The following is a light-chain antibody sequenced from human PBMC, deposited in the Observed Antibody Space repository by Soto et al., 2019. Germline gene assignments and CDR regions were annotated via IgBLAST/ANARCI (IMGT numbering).Light chain of an antibody. CDR1: QSLLHSNGYNY. Sequence: DIVMTQSPLSLPVTPGEPASISCRSSQSLLHSNGYNYLDWYLQKPGQSPQLLIYLGSNRASGVPDRFSGSGSGTDFTLNISRVEAEDVGVYYCMQALQTSWTFGQGTKVEI. CDR3: MQALQTSWT. J-gene: IGKJ1*01. CDR2: LGS. V-gene: IGKV2-28*01.